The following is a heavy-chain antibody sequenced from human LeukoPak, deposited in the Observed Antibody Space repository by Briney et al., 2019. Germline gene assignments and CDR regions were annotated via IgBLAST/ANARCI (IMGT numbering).Heavy chain of an antibody. CDR2: ISVSGDDT. CDR1: EFTFSSYP. CDR3: AKYKVAVPGVFDH. Sequence: GGSLRLSCVGSEFTFSSYPMTWVRQAPGKGLEWVSAISVSGDDTYYADSVKGRFTISRDNSKNTLYLQMNSLRAGDTAVYYCAKYKVAVPGVFDHWGQGTLVTVSS. D-gene: IGHD1-1*01. J-gene: IGHJ5*02. V-gene: IGHV3-23*01.